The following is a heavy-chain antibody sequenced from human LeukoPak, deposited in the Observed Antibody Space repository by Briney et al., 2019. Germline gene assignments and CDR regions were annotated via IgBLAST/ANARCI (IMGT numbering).Heavy chain of an antibody. Sequence: PSETLSLTCTVSGGSISSGGYYWSWIRQHPGKGLEWIGYIYYSGSTYYNPSLKSRVTISVDTSKNQFSLKLSSVTAADTAVYYCASTPLYCSGGSCQPYYYYGMDVWGQGTTVTVSS. CDR1: GGSISSGGYY. V-gene: IGHV4-31*03. D-gene: IGHD2-15*01. CDR3: ASTPLYCSGGSCQPYYYYGMDV. J-gene: IGHJ6*02. CDR2: IYYSGST.